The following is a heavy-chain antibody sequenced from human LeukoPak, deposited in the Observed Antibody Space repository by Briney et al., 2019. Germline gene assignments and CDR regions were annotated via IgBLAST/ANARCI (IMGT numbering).Heavy chain of an antibody. CDR3: ARTVVALYYYYYYYMDV. J-gene: IGHJ6*03. Sequence: SETLSLTCTVSGGSISSSSYYWGWIRQPPGKGLEWIGSIYYSGSTYYDPSLKSRVTISVDTSKNQFSLKLSSVTAADTAVYYCARTVVALYYYYYYYMDVWGKGTTVTVSS. D-gene: IGHD2-15*01. V-gene: IGHV4-39*01. CDR2: IYYSGST. CDR1: GGSISSSSYY.